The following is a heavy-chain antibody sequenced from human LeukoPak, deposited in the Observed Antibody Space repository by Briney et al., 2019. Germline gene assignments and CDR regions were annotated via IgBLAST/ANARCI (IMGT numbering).Heavy chain of an antibody. J-gene: IGHJ4*02. D-gene: IGHD3-22*01. CDR2: ISYDGSNK. V-gene: IGHV3-30*18. CDR3: AKDHNYYDSSGDGGFDY. Sequence: PGGSLRLSCAASGFTFSSYGMHWVRQAPGKGLEWVAVISYDGSNKYYADSVKGRLTISRDNSKNTLYLQMNSLRAEDTAVYYCAKDHNYYDSSGDGGFDYWGQGTLVTVSS. CDR1: GFTFSSYG.